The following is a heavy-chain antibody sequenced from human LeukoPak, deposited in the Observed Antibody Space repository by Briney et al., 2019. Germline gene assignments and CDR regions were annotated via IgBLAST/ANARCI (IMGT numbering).Heavy chain of an antibody. CDR3: AKLRGTGPLHDAFDI. D-gene: IGHD3-16*01. Sequence: QPGGSLRLSCAASGFTFSSYGMHWVRQAPGKGLEWVAFIRYDGSNKYYADSVKGRFTISRDNSKNTLYLQMNSLRAEDTAVYYCAKLRGTGPLHDAFDIWGQGTMVTVSS. J-gene: IGHJ3*02. CDR2: IRYDGSNK. V-gene: IGHV3-30*02. CDR1: GFTFSSYG.